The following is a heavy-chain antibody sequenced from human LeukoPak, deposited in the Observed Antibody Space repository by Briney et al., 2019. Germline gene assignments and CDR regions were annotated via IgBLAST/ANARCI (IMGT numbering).Heavy chain of an antibody. CDR3: ARMVRSSSIAANYYMDV. V-gene: IGHV4-34*01. Sequence: PSETPSLTCAVYGGAFSGYYWSWIRQPPGKGLGWIGEINHSGSTNYNPSLKSRVTISVDTSKNQFSLKLSSVTAADTAVYYCARMVRSSSIAANYYMDVWGKGTTVTVSS. J-gene: IGHJ6*03. CDR2: INHSGST. D-gene: IGHD6-6*01. CDR1: GGAFSGYY.